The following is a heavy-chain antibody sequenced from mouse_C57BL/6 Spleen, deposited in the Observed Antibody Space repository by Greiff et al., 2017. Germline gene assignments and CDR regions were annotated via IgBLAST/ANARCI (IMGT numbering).Heavy chain of an antibody. CDR2: ISDGGSYT. Sequence: EVHLVESGGGLVKPGGSLKLSCAASGFTFSSYAMSWVRQTPEKRLEWVATISDGGSYTSYPDNVKGRFTISRDNAKNNLYLQMSHLKSEDTAMYYCARGITTFDYWGQGTTLTVSS. V-gene: IGHV5-4*01. CDR1: GFTFSSYA. CDR3: ARGITTFDY. J-gene: IGHJ2*01. D-gene: IGHD1-1*01.